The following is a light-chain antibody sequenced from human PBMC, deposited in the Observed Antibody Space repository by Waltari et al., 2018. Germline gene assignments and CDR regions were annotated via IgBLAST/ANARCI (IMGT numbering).Light chain of an antibody. CDR3: QQYNNWAT. V-gene: IGKV3-15*01. Sequence: ATLSYRASQSVSSNLAWYQQKPGQAPRLLIYGASTRFSGSGSRTEFTLTISRLQSEDFAVYCWQQYNNWATFGQGTKVEIE. CDR2: GAS. CDR1: QSVSSN. J-gene: IGKJ1*01.